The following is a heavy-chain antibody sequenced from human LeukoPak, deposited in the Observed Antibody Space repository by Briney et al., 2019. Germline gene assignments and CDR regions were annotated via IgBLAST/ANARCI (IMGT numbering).Heavy chain of an antibody. Sequence: PGGSLRLSCAACGFTFSSYAMSLVRQAPGKGLEWVSAISGSGGSTYYADSVKGRFTISRDNSKNTLYLQMNSLRAEDTAVYYCAKAYCSGGSCYTTVNGMDVWGQGTTVTVSS. J-gene: IGHJ6*02. D-gene: IGHD2-15*01. V-gene: IGHV3-23*01. CDR3: AKAYCSGGSCYTTVNGMDV. CDR1: GFTFSSYA. CDR2: ISGSGGST.